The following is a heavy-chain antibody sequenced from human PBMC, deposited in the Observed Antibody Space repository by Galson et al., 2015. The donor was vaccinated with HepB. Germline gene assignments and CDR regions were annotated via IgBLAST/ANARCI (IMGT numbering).Heavy chain of an antibody. J-gene: IGHJ4*02. CDR1: GGSISTYY. CDR2: IYHSGST. Sequence: SETLSLTCTVSGGSISTYYWTWIRQPPGKGLEWIGYIYHSGSTNYNSSLKSRVTISVDTSKNQFSLKLTSVTAADTAVYYCAREAKGGSIVAGNFDNWGPGTLVTVSS. CDR3: AREAKGGSIVAGNFDN. D-gene: IGHD2-15*01. V-gene: IGHV4-59*01.